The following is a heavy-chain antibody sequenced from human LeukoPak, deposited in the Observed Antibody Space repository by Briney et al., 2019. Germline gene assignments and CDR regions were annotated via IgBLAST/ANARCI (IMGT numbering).Heavy chain of an antibody. Sequence: SETLSLTCTVSAGSFSANFWGWIRQPPGKGLEWVGYFYYSGRTNYNPSLKSRVTISGDTSKNQFSLKLSSVAAADTAVYYCARHQEGGSLSWFDPWGQGTLVTVSS. CDR2: FYYSGRT. V-gene: IGHV4-59*08. J-gene: IGHJ5*02. CDR3: ARHQEGGSLSWFDP. CDR1: AGSFSANF. D-gene: IGHD2-15*01.